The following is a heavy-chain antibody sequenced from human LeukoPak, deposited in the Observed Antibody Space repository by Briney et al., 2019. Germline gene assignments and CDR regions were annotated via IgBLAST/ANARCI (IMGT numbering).Heavy chain of an antibody. Sequence: GGSLRLSCEASGFTFSTYGMHWVRQAPSKGLEWVAVIWYDGSNKNYADSVKGRFTISRDNSKNTLYLQMNSLRAEDTAVYYCTTDQSGESQMGAGMDWGQGTLVTVSS. J-gene: IGHJ4*02. CDR2: IWYDGSNK. CDR3: TTDQSGESQMGAGMD. V-gene: IGHV3-33*01. D-gene: IGHD3-10*01. CDR1: GFTFSTYG.